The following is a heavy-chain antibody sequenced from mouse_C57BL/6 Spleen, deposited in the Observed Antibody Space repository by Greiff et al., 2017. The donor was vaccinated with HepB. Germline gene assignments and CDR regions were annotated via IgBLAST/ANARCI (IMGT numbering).Heavy chain of an antibody. J-gene: IGHJ3*01. Sequence: VQLQQPGAELVKPGASVKLSCKASGYTFTSYWMHWVKQRPGQGLEWIGMIHPNSGSTNYNEKFKSKATLTVDKSSSTAYMQLSSLTSEDSAVYYCAREKGLRTGTFAYWGQGTLVTVSA. CDR3: AREKGLRTGTFAY. D-gene: IGHD4-1*01. CDR2: IHPNSGST. CDR1: GYTFTSYW. V-gene: IGHV1-64*01.